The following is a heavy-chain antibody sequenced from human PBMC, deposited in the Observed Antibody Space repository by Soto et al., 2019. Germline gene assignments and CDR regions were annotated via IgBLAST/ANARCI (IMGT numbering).Heavy chain of an antibody. CDR1: GFTFSNYA. D-gene: IGHD3-10*01. CDR2: ISHDGSSN. CDR3: ARRGLKYYGSETWNDGCEI. J-gene: IGHJ3*02. V-gene: IGHV3-30-3*01. Sequence: AGGSLRLSCEASGFTFSNYAMHWVRQAPGKGLEWVAVISHDGSSNTYRDSVKGRFTISRDNSKNTLYLQMNGLRPEDTAIYYCARRGLKYYGSETWNDGCEIWGQGTMVTVAS.